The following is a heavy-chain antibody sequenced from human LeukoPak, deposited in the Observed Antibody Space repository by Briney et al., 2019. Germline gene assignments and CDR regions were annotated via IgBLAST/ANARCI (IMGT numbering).Heavy chain of an antibody. CDR3: ARESPRSTVTTRFDY. V-gene: IGHV4-30-4*08. J-gene: IGHJ4*02. CDR1: GGSISSGDYY. CDR2: TYYSGST. D-gene: IGHD4-17*01. Sequence: SETLSLTCTVSGGSISSGDYYWSWIRQPPGKGLEWIGYTYYSGSTYYNPSLKSRVTISVDTSKNQFSLKLSSVTAADTAVYYCARESPRSTVTTRFDYWGQGSLVTVSS.